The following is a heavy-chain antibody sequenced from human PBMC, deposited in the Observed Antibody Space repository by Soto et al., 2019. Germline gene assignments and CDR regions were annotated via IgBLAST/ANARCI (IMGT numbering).Heavy chain of an antibody. Sequence: SETLSLTCAVYGGSFSGYYWSWIRQPPGKGLEWIGEINHSGSTNYNPSLKSRVTISVDTSKNQFSLKLSSVTAADTAVYYCARGGGTYYYGSGSYYPKNRYYYYGMDVWGQGTTVTVSS. CDR1: GGSFSGYY. CDR2: INHSGST. D-gene: IGHD3-10*01. V-gene: IGHV4-34*01. CDR3: ARGGGTYYYGSGSYYPKNRYYYYGMDV. J-gene: IGHJ6*02.